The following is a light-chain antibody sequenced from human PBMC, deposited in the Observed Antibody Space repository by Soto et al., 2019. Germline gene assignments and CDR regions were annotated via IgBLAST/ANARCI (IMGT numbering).Light chain of an antibody. J-gene: IGKJ1*01. V-gene: IGKV3D-7*01. Sequence: PGERVTLSCRASQRVSSSYLTWYQQKPGQAPRLLIYGASTRATSIPARFSGSGSGTDFTLTISSLQPEDFAVYYCQQDYNLPWTFGQGTKVDIK. CDR2: GAS. CDR1: QRVSSSY. CDR3: QQDYNLPWT.